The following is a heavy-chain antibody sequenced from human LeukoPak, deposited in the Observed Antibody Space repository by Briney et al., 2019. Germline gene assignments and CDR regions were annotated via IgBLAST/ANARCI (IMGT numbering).Heavy chain of an antibody. Sequence: PGGSLRLSCAASAFSFSNYNMNWVRQAPGKGLEWVSSITSSGSYIYYADSVKGRFTISRDNAKNSLYLQLNSLRADDSAVYFCARDGATVVSRGAFDLWGQGTMVTVSS. V-gene: IGHV3-21*01. J-gene: IGHJ3*01. CDR2: ITSSGSYI. CDR3: ARDGATVVSRGAFDL. D-gene: IGHD4-23*01. CDR1: AFSFSNYN.